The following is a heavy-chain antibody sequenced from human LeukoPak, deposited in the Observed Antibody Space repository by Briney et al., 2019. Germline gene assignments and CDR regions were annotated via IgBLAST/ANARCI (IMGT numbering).Heavy chain of an antibody. J-gene: IGHJ4*02. D-gene: IGHD3-9*01. Sequence: PSETLSLTCTVSGGSISSSTHYWGWIRQPPGKGLEYIGTIYYSGSTYYNPSLRSRVTMSVDTSKKQFSLKLSSVTAADTAVYYCARRPDILTGYWFDYWGQGALVTVSS. CDR1: GGSISSSTHY. CDR3: ARRPDILTGYWFDY. V-gene: IGHV4-39*01. CDR2: IYYSGST.